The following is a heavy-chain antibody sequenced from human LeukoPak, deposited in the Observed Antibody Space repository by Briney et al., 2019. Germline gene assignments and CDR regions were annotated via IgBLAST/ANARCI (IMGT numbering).Heavy chain of an antibody. J-gene: IGHJ4*02. CDR1: GFTFSSYG. CDR3: AREGDYVWGSYRYLNY. V-gene: IGHV3-33*01. Sequence: GRSLRLSCAASGFTFSSYGMHWVRQAPGKGLEWVAVIWYDGSNKYYADSVKGRFTISRDNSKNTLYLQMNSLRAEDTAVYYCAREGDYVWGSYRYLNYWGQGTLVTVSS. D-gene: IGHD3-16*02. CDR2: IWYDGSNK.